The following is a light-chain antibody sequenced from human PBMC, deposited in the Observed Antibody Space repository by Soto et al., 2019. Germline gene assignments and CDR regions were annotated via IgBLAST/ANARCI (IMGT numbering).Light chain of an antibody. V-gene: IGKV3-20*01. CDR2: DAY. CDR1: QSVRGTS. CDR3: QHYGSSPPIT. Sequence: DIVLTQSPGTLALSPGARATLPCRASQSVRGTSLAWYQQKPGQAPRLIIYDAYSRATGIPDRFSGGGSGTDFTLTISRLEPEDFAVYDCQHYGSSPPITCGQGTRREIK. J-gene: IGKJ5*01.